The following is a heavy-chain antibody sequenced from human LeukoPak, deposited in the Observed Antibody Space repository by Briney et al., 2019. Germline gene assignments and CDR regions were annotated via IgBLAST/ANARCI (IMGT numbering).Heavy chain of an antibody. Sequence: SETLSLTCTVSGGSISSGDYYWSWIRQPPGKGLEWIGYIYYSGSTYYNPSLKSRVTISVDTSKNQFSLKLSSVTAADTAVYYCATRGGSGWNLDYWGQGTLVTVSS. CDR3: ATRGGSGWNLDY. CDR2: IYYSGST. CDR1: GGSISSGDYY. J-gene: IGHJ4*02. V-gene: IGHV4-30-4*01. D-gene: IGHD6-19*01.